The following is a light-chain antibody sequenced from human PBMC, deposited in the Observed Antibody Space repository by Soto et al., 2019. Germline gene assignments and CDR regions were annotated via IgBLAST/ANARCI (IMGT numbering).Light chain of an antibody. CDR1: QRVNNNY. V-gene: IGKV3-20*01. CDR2: GAS. Sequence: EIVLTQSPGTLSLSPGERATLSCRASQRVNNNYLAWYQQKPGQAPRLLIYGASRMATGIPDRFSGSGSGTDFTLTISRLEPEDFAVYSCQQYGSSPLTFGGGTKVEIK. CDR3: QQYGSSPLT. J-gene: IGKJ4*01.